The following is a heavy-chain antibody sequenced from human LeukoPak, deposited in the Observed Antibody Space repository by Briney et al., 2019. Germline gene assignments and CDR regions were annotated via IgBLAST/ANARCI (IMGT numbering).Heavy chain of an antibody. Sequence: GGSLRLSCAASGFTFSSYSMNWVRQAPGKGLEWVSSVSSSSSYIYYADSVKGRFTISRDNSKNTLYLQMNSLRAEETAIYYCAKFSAFTSNWYKTPFDCWGQGTLVTASS. J-gene: IGHJ4*02. CDR2: VSSSSSYI. CDR3: AKFSAFTSNWYKTPFDC. D-gene: IGHD6-13*01. CDR1: GFTFSSYS. V-gene: IGHV3-21*04.